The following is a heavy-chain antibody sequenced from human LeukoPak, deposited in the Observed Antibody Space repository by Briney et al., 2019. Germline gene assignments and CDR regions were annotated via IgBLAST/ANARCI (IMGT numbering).Heavy chain of an antibody. J-gene: IGHJ4*02. CDR2: ISGSGGST. Sequence: GGSLRLSCAASGFTFSSYAMSWVRQAPGRGLEWVSAISGSGGSTYYADSVKGRFTISRDSSKNTLYLQMNSLRAEDTAVYYCARLDTAMATLDSWVEGTLVTVSS. CDR1: GFTFSSYA. CDR3: ARLDTAMATLDS. D-gene: IGHD5-18*01. V-gene: IGHV3-23*01.